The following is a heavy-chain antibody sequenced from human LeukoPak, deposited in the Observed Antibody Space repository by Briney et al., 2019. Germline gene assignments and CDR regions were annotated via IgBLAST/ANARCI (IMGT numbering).Heavy chain of an antibody. V-gene: IGHV3-53*01. CDR2: LYSGGDT. D-gene: IGHD3-10*01. Sequence: GGSLILSCAASGFSVGTKYMNWVRQAPGKGLEWISILYSGGDTYYADSVKGRFTISRDNSRNTLSLQMNSLRVEDTAVYYCARVGDHYHWNFDLWGRGTLVTVSS. CDR3: ARVGDHYHWNFDL. CDR1: GFSVGTKY. J-gene: IGHJ2*01.